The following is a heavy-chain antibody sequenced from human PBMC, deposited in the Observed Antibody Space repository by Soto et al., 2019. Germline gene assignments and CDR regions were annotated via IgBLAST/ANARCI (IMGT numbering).Heavy chain of an antibody. CDR1: GGSIRSYY. J-gene: IGHJ6*02. Sequence: VGASETLSLTCSVSGGSIRSYYWSWIRQSPEKGLEWIGYFYHSGNSNYNPSLKSRVTISVDTSKNQLSLSLRSVTAADTAVYFCARISSVDPYGYVNGGLDVWGQGTTVTVSS. V-gene: IGHV4-59*01. CDR3: ARISSVDPYGYVNGGLDV. D-gene: IGHD5-18*01. CDR2: FYHSGNS.